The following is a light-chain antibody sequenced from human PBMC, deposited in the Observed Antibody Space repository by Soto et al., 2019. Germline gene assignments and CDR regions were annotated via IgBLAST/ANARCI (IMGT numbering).Light chain of an antibody. V-gene: IGKV3D-20*02. CDR3: QHRSNWLA. J-gene: IGKJ4*01. Sequence: EIVLTQSPGTLSLSPGERATLSCRASQSVSSSYLAWYQQKPGQDPRLLIYGESSRATGIPARFSGSGSGTDFTLTITSLEPEDFAVYYCQHRSNWLAFGGGTKVDIK. CDR1: QSVSSSY. CDR2: GES.